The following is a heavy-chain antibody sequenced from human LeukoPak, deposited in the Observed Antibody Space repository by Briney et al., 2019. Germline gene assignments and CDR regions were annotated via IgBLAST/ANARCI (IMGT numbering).Heavy chain of an antibody. J-gene: IGHJ4*02. Sequence: GGSLRLSCAASGFTFSSYWMSWVRQAPGKGLEWVANIKRDGSEKYYVDSVKGRFTISRDNAKNSLYLQMNSLRAEDTAVYYCARDPLYRSSTSCPPDYWGQGTLVTVSS. CDR3: ARDPLYRSSTSCPPDY. CDR2: IKRDGSEK. V-gene: IGHV3-7*01. CDR1: GFTFSSYW. D-gene: IGHD2-2*01.